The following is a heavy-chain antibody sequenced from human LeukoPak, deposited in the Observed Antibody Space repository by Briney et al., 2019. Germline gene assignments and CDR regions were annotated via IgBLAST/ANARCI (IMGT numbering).Heavy chain of an antibody. Sequence: ASVKVSRKVSGYTLTELSMHWVRQAPGKGLEWMGGFDPEDGETIYAQKFQGRVTMTEDTSTDTAYMELSSLRSEDTAVYYCATRLPRYSSSWHYYYYGMDVWGQGTTVTVSS. V-gene: IGHV1-24*01. CDR2: FDPEDGET. CDR3: ATRLPRYSSSWHYYYYGMDV. J-gene: IGHJ6*02. CDR1: GYTLTELS. D-gene: IGHD6-13*01.